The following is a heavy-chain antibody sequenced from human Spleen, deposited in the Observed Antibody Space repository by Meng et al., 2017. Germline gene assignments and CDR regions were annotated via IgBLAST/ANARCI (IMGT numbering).Heavy chain of an antibody. J-gene: IGHJ6*02. CDR2: ISSSSSYI. V-gene: IGHV3-21*01. D-gene: IGHD6-13*01. Sequence: GGSLRLSCAASGFTFSSYSMNWVRQAPGKGLEWVSSISSSSSYIYYADSVKSRITISRDYAKNSLFLQMNSLRAEDTAVYYCARRAAAGDYYYYYYGMDVWGRGIMVTVSS. CDR1: GFTFSSYS. CDR3: ARRAAAGDYYYYYYGMDV.